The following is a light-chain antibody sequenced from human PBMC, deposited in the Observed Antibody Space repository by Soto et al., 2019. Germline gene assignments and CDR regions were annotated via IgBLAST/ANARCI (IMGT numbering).Light chain of an antibody. J-gene: IGLJ1*01. CDR3: SSYTSSSSYV. V-gene: IGLV2-14*01. Sequence: QSVLTQPASVSGSPGQSITISCTGTSSDVGDYNYVSWYQQHPGKAPKLMIYDVSFRPSGVSNRFSGSKSGNTASLTISGLQAEDEADYYCSSYTSSSSYVCATGNKVTVL. CDR2: DVS. CDR1: SSDVGDYNY.